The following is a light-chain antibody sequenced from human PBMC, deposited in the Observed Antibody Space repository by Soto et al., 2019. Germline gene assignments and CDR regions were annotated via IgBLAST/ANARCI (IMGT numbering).Light chain of an antibody. CDR2: EVN. CDR1: SSDVGSYNL. CDR3: CSYVGSSILM. V-gene: IGLV2-23*02. Sequence: QSALTQPASVSGYPGQSITISCTGTSSDVGSYNLVSWYQQLPGKAPKLIIYEVNERPSGISDRFSGSKSGNTASLTISGLQGEDEADYYCCSYVGSSILMFGGGTQLTVL. J-gene: IGLJ3*02.